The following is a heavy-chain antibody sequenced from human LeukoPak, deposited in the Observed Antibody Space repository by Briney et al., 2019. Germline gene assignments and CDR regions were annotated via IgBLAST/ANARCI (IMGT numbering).Heavy chain of an antibody. Sequence: GGSLRLSCAASGFTFSSYWMSWVRQAPGKGLEWVANIKQDGSEKYYVDSVKGRFTISRDNAKNSLYLQMNSLRAEDTAVYYCARSRDGSEGAFDIWGQGTMVTISS. D-gene: IGHD2-15*01. J-gene: IGHJ3*02. CDR3: ARSRDGSEGAFDI. CDR2: IKQDGSEK. CDR1: GFTFSSYW. V-gene: IGHV3-7*01.